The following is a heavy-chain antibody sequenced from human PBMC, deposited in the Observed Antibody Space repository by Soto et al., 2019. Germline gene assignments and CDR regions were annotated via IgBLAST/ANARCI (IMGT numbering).Heavy chain of an antibody. Sequence: EVQLLESGGGLVQPGGALRLSCAASGFTFSSYAMTWVRQAPGKGLEWVSAISGSGGSTYYADSVKGRFTISRDNSKNTLYLQINSLRAEDAAVYYCAKGAVPARFVPNCLDPWGQGALVTVSS. CDR1: GFTFSSYA. CDR3: AKGAVPARFVPNCLDP. CDR2: ISGSGGST. D-gene: IGHD2-2*01. J-gene: IGHJ5*02. V-gene: IGHV3-23*01.